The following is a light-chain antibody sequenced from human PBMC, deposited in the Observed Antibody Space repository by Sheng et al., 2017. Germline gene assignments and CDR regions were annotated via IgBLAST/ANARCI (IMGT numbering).Light chain of an antibody. V-gene: IGKV3-15*01. Sequence: ETVMTQSPATLSVSPGERATLSCRASHNIVTNLACTSLNLPGSQAPHLWCIHQGPWDPSQVQWXWAGTDFISPSARLEPEDFAVYYCQQYHSSPFTFGPGTKVDIK. J-gene: IGKJ3*01. CDR3: QQYHSSPFT. CDR2: CI. CDR1: HNIVTN.